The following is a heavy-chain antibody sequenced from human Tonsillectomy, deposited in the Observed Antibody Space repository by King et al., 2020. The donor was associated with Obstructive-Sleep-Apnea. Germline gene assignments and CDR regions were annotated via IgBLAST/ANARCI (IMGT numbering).Heavy chain of an antibody. J-gene: IGHJ4*02. D-gene: IGHD3-3*01. CDR1: GFTFSSYA. CDR3: AKSTTIFGVVTDYYFDY. V-gene: IGHV3-23*04. Sequence: VQLVESGGGLVQPGGSLRLSCAASGFTFSSYAMSWVRQAPGKGLEWVSAISGSGGSTYYADSVKGRFTISRDNSKNTLHLQMNSLRAEDTAVYYCAKSTTIFGVVTDYYFDYWGQGTLVTVSS. CDR2: ISGSGGST.